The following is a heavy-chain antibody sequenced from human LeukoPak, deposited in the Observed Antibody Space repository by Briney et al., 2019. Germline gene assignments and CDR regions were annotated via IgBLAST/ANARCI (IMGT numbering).Heavy chain of an antibody. CDR1: GYTFTGFY. D-gene: IGHD4-17*01. V-gene: IGHV1-46*01. J-gene: IGHJ3*02. CDR2: INPSGGST. CDR3: ASSYGDYDPFDI. Sequence: ASVKVSCKASGYTFTGFYMHWVRQAPGQGLEWMGIINPSGGSTSYAQKFQGRVTMTRDTSTSTVYMELSSLRSEDTAVYYCASSYGDYDPFDIWGQGTMVTVSS.